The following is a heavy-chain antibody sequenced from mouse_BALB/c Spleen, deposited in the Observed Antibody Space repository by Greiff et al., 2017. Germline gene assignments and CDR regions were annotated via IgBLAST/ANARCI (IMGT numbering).Heavy chain of an antibody. Sequence: QVQLQQPGAELVKPGASVKISCKASGYTFTSYWMNWVKQRPGQGLEWIGEIDPSDSYTNNNQKFKDKATLTVDKSSSTAYMQLSSLTSEDSAVYYCARYERAMDYWGQGTSVTVSS. CDR1: GYTFTSYW. D-gene: IGHD2-3*01. CDR2: IDPSDSYT. V-gene: IGHV1S126*01. CDR3: ARYERAMDY. J-gene: IGHJ4*01.